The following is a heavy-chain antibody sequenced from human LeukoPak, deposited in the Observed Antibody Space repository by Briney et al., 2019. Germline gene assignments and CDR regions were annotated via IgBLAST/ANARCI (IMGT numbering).Heavy chain of an antibody. D-gene: IGHD2-2*02. CDR1: GGSFSGYY. J-gene: IGHJ5*02. CDR3: ARWGNYCSSTSCYKDWFDP. Sequence: SETLSLTCTVYGGSFSGYYWSWIRQPPGKGLEWIGEINHSGSTNYNPSLKSRVTISVDTSKNQFSLKLSSVTAADTAVYYCARWGNYCSSTSCYKDWFDPWGQGTLVTVPS. V-gene: IGHV4-34*01. CDR2: INHSGST.